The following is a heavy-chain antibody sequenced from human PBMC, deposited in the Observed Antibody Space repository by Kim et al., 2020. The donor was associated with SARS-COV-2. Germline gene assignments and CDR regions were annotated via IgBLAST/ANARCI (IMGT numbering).Heavy chain of an antibody. CDR3: ARLVYSSSWYGLDY. D-gene: IGHD6-13*01. V-gene: IGHV4-59*08. J-gene: IGHJ4*02. CDR1: GGSISYYY. Sequence: SETLSLTCTVSGGSISYYYWSWIRQPPGKGLECIGYIYYSGSTNYNPSLKSRVTISVDTSKNQISLKLSSVTAADTAVYYCARLVYSSSWYGLDYWGQGT. CDR2: IYYSGST.